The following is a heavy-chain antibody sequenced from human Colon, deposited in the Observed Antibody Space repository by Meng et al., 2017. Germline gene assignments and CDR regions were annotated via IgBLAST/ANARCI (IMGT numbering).Heavy chain of an antibody. CDR1: GFTFSDSY. CDR3: ARELVVAGTFDY. V-gene: IGHV3-11*04. D-gene: IGHD6-19*01. CDR2: ISRSATSK. Sequence: GGSLRLSCTASGFTFSDSYMSWVRQAPGKGLEWISYISRSATSKYYADSVKGRFTISRDNAKNSLYLQMNSLRADDTAVYYCARELVVAGTFDYWGQGTLVTVSS. J-gene: IGHJ4*02.